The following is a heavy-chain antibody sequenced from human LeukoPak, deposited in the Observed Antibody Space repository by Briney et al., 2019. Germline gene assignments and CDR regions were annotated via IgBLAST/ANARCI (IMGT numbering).Heavy chain of an antibody. CDR1: GFTFTSYA. V-gene: IGHV3-23*01. J-gene: IGHJ3*02. Sequence: GGSLRLSCAASGFTFTSYAMSWVRQAPGKGLGWVSAISGSGGSTYSADSVKGRFTISRDNSKNTLYLQMNSLRAEDTAVYYCAKVDTAMVDAFDIWGQGTMVTVSS. CDR2: ISGSGGST. CDR3: AKVDTAMVDAFDI. D-gene: IGHD5-18*01.